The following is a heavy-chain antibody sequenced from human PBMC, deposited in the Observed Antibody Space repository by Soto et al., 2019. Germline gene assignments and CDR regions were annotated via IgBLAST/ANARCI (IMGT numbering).Heavy chain of an antibody. D-gene: IGHD4-17*01. CDR1: GGSISSYY. CDR3: ARRYGTLFDY. V-gene: IGHV4-59*08. J-gene: IGHJ4*02. Sequence: SETLSLTCTVSGGSISSYYWSWIRQPPGKGLEWIGYIYHSGSTYYNPSLKSRVTISVDTSKNQFSLKLSSVTAADTAVYYCARRYGTLFDYWGQGTLVTVSS. CDR2: IYHSGST.